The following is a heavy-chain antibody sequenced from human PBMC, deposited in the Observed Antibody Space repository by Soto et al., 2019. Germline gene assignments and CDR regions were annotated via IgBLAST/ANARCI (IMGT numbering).Heavy chain of an antibody. V-gene: IGHV3-23*01. CDR3: AKGRAITVFGVITPFDS. D-gene: IGHD3-3*01. CDR1: GFNFSNYA. Sequence: EVQLLESGGDFKQPGGSLRLSCEGSGFNFSNYALNWVRQAPGKRLEWVSVISGNSGTTYYAASVKGRFTISRDNSKRTLYLQITSLRADDKAVYYCAKGRAITVFGVITPFDSWGQGTLVTVSS. CDR2: ISGNSGTT. J-gene: IGHJ4*02.